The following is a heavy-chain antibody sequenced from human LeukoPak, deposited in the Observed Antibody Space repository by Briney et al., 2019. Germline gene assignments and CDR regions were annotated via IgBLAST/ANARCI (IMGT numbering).Heavy chain of an antibody. CDR2: INPNSGGT. D-gene: IGHD5-18*01. J-gene: IGHJ4*02. CDR1: GYTFTGYY. CDR3: ARDRLPDGYSYGYDY. Sequence: ASVKVSCKASGYTFTGYYMPWVRQAPGRGLEWMGWINPNSGGTNYAQKFQGRVTMTRDASISTAYMELSRLRSDDTAVYYCARDRLPDGYSYGYDYWGQGTLVTVSS. V-gene: IGHV1-2*02.